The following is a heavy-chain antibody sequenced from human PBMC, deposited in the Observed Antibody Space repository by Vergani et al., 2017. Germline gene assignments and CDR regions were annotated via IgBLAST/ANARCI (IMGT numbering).Heavy chain of an antibody. CDR2: ISSSSSTI. CDR3: ARGRYDILTGYLSFDY. Sequence: EVQLLESGGGLVQPGGSLRLSCAASGFTFSSYSMNWVRQAPGKGLEWVSYISSSSSTIYYADSVKGRFTISRDNAKNSLYLQMNSLRDEDTAVYYCARGRYDILTGYLSFDYWGQGTLVTVSS. CDR1: GFTFSSYS. D-gene: IGHD3-9*01. J-gene: IGHJ4*02. V-gene: IGHV3-48*02.